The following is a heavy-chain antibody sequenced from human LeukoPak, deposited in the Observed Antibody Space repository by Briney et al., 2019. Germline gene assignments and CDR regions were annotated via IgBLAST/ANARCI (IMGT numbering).Heavy chain of an antibody. V-gene: IGHV4-34*01. J-gene: IGHJ4*02. CDR2: INHSGST. Sequence: PSETLSLTCAVYGGSFSGYYWSWIRQPPVKGLEWIGEINHSGSTNYNPSLKTRVTISVDTSKNQFSLKLSSVTAADTAVYYCASRKTPGYKPVDYWGQGTLVTVSS. CDR1: GGSFSGYY. CDR3: ASRKTPGYKPVDY. D-gene: IGHD5-12*01.